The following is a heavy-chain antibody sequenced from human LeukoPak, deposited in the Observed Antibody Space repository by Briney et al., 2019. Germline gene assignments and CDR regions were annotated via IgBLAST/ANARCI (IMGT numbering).Heavy chain of an antibody. CDR2: MNPNSGNT. CDR1: GGTFTSYD. D-gene: IGHD6-19*01. J-gene: IGHJ5*02. CDR3: ARGLVVAGNWFDP. Sequence: ASVKVSCKASGGTFTSYDINWVRQATGQGLDWMGWMNPNSGNTGYAQKFQGRVTITRNTSITTAYMELSSLRSEGTSDNSVARGLVVAGNWFDPWGQGNLVNVFS. V-gene: IGHV1-8*01.